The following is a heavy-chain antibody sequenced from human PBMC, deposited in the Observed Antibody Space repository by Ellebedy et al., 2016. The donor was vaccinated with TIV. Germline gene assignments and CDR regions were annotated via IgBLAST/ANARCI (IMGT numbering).Heavy chain of an antibody. V-gene: IGHV3-23*01. J-gene: IGHJ4*02. CDR2: LTADGRST. CDR1: GFSLSNSF. CDR3: RPGHYSDA. Sequence: GESLKISXSASGFSLSNSFMSWIRQAPGKGLEWASTLTADGRSTYSADSVKGRFTISRDNSKNTVYLQMNSLRSEDTAVYYCRPGHYSDAWGQGTLVTVSS.